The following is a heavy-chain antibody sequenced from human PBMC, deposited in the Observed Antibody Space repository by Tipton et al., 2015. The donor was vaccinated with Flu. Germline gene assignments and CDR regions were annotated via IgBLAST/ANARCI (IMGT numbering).Heavy chain of an antibody. D-gene: IGHD4-17*01. V-gene: IGHV4-38-2*02. Sequence: GEALGSRHFWGWIRQPPGKGLEWIGNIHRSGSTYYNPSLKSRVTMSVDASKNQFSLRLTSVTAADAAMYFCARGDYGDYDHEADAFDIWGQGTLVTVSA. J-gene: IGHJ3*02. CDR3: ARGDYGDYDHEADAFDI. CDR1: GEALGSRHF. CDR2: IHRSGST.